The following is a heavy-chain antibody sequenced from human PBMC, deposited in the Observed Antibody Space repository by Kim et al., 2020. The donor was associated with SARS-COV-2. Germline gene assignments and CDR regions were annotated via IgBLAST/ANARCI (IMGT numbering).Heavy chain of an antibody. Sequence: ASVKVSCKASGYTFTSYGISWVRQAPGQGLEWMGWISAYNGNTNYAQKLQGRVTMTTDTSTSTAYMELRSLRSDDTAVYYCARRSGYSYGSTPDYFDYWGQGTLVTVSS. V-gene: IGHV1-18*04. D-gene: IGHD5-18*01. CDR3: ARRSGYSYGSTPDYFDY. CDR2: ISAYNGNT. CDR1: GYTFTSYG. J-gene: IGHJ4*02.